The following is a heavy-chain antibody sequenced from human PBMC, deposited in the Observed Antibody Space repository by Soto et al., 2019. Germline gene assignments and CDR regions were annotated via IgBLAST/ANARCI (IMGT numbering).Heavy chain of an antibody. CDR3: ARRYGRNFDY. CDR2: IYYSGST. V-gene: IGHV4-59*01. D-gene: IGHD1-20*01. Sequence: SETLSLTCTVSGGSISSYYWSWIRQPPGKGLEWIGYIYYSGSTNYNPSLKSRVTKSVDTSKNQFSLMLSSVTAADTAVYYCARRYGRNFDYWGQGTLVTVSS. J-gene: IGHJ4*02. CDR1: GGSISSYY.